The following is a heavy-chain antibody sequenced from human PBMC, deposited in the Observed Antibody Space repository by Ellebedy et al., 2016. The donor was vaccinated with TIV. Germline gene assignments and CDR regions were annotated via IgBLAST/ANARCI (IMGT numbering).Heavy chain of an antibody. J-gene: IGHJ4*02. D-gene: IGHD3-22*01. CDR3: AKDLYDSSGYDRFFDY. CDR2: ISGSGGST. V-gene: IGHV3-23*01. CDR1: GFTFSSYA. Sequence: GESLKISXAASGFTFSSYAMSWVRQAPGKGLEWVSAISGSGGSTYYADSVKGRFTISRDNSKNTLYLQMNSLRAEDTAVYYCAKDLYDSSGYDRFFDYWGQGTLVTVSS.